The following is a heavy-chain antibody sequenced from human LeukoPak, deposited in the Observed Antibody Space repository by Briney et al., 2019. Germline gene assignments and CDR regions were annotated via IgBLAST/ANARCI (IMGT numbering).Heavy chain of an antibody. D-gene: IGHD5-12*01. CDR1: GFTFDDYA. J-gene: IGHJ4*02. V-gene: IGHV3-9*01. CDR2: ISWNSGSI. CDR3: ARRGSGYTEPIDY. Sequence: GGSLRLSCAASGFTFDDYAMHWVRQGPGKGLEWVSGISWNSGSIGYADSVKGRFTISRDNAKNSLYLQMNSLRAEDTAVYYCARRGSGYTEPIDYWGQGTLVTVSS.